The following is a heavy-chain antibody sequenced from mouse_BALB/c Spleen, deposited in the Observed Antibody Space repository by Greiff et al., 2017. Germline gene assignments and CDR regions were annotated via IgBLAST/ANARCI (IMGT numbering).Heavy chain of an antibody. D-gene: IGHD2-1*01. CDR1: GFNIKDYY. J-gene: IGHJ3*01. Sequence: DVKLQESGAELVRSGASVKLSCTASGFNIKDYYMHWVKQRPEQGLEWIGWIDPENGDTEYAPKFQGKATMTADTSSNTAYLQLSSLTSEDTAVYYCNAGGNYVFAYWGQGTLVTVSA. CDR2: IDPENGDT. V-gene: IGHV14-4*02. CDR3: NAGGNYVFAY.